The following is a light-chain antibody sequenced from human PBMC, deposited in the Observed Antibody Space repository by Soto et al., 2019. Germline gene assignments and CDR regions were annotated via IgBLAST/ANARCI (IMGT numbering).Light chain of an antibody. CDR2: GAS. CDR1: QRVSSSY. J-gene: IGKJ1*01. V-gene: IGKV3-20*01. CDR3: QQYGSSPWT. Sequence: PGERATLSCRASQRVSSSYLAWYQQKPGQAPRLLIYGASSRATGIPDRFSGSGSGTDFTLTISRLEPEDFAVYYCQQYGSSPWTFGQGTKVEIK.